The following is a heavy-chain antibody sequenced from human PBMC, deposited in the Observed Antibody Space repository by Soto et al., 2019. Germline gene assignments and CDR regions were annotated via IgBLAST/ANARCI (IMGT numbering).Heavy chain of an antibody. V-gene: IGHV1-3*01. Sequence: VKVSCKAYGGAVSGCAISWLPYAHGKKLEWMGWFDAGNGNTKYSKKFRGRVTFTADSSASTAYMDLSSLRSEDTAVYYCARAGYTYGSPFYAMDLWGQGTTVTVSS. CDR3: ARAGYTYGSPFYAMDL. J-gene: IGHJ6*02. CDR1: GGAVSGCA. D-gene: IGHD5-18*01. CDR2: FDAGNGNT.